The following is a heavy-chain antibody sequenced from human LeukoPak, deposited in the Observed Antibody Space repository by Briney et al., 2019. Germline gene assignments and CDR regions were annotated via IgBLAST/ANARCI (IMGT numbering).Heavy chain of an antibody. Sequence: GGSLRLSCAASGFTFSSYSMNWVRQAPGKGLEWLSYISSSSSTIYYADSVKGRFTISRDNAKNSLYMQMNRLRDEDTAVYYCARGDCSGGSCYLSLTTIDYWGQGTLVTVSS. D-gene: IGHD2-15*01. CDR1: GFTFSSYS. CDR2: ISSSSSTI. CDR3: ARGDCSGGSCYLSLTTIDY. J-gene: IGHJ4*02. V-gene: IGHV3-48*02.